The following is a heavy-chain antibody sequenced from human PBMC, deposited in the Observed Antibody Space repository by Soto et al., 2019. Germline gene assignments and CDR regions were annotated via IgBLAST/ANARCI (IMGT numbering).Heavy chain of an antibody. CDR2: IIPIFGTA. CDR1: GGTFSSYA. J-gene: IGHJ6*02. Sequence: QVQLVQSGAEVKKPGSSVKVSCKASGGTFSSYAISWVRQAPGQGLEWMGGIIPIFGTANYAQKLQGRVTITADESTSTAYMELSSLRSEDTAVYYCARDVVRGVIITSYYYCGMDVWGQGTTVTVSS. V-gene: IGHV1-69*01. D-gene: IGHD3-10*01. CDR3: ARDVVRGVIITSYYYCGMDV.